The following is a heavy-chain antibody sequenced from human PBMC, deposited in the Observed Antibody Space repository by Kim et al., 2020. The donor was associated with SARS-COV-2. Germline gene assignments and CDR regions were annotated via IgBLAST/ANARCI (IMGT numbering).Heavy chain of an antibody. J-gene: IGHJ6*02. CDR3: ARGVISYGMDV. Sequence: GGSLRLSCAASGFTFSTYWMYWVRQAPGKGLVCVSRINTDGSSTTYADSVKGRFTISRDNAKNTLYLQMNSLRGEDTAVYYCARGVISYGMDVWGQGTTV. CDR2: INTDGSST. CDR1: GFTFSTYW. V-gene: IGHV3-74*01. D-gene: IGHD3-10*01.